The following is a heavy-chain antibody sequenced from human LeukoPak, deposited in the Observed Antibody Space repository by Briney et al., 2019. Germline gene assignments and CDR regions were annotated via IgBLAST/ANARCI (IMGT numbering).Heavy chain of an antibody. CDR1: GYTFTSYY. D-gene: IGHD4-23*01. CDR3: ARSVVTAEYFQH. V-gene: IGHV1-46*01. CDR2: INPSGGST. Sequence: AASVEVSCKASGYTFTSYYMHWVRQAPGQGLEWMGIINPSGGSTSYAQKFQGRVTMTRDMSTSTVYMELSSLRSEDTAVYYCARSVVTAEYFQHWGQGTLVTVSS. J-gene: IGHJ1*01.